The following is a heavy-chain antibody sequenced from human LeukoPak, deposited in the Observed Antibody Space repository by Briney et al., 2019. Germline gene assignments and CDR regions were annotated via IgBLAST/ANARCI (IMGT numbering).Heavy chain of an antibody. Sequence: PGGSQRLSCAASGLTFSSYAMSWVRQAPGKGLEWVSSISGSDGTTYYAYSVKGGFTISRDNSKYPLSPQLTSLRADDTAVYYCAKVDNWKYGHHDFWGQGTLVTVSS. D-gene: IGHD1-1*01. CDR2: ISGSDGTT. V-gene: IGHV3-23*01. CDR3: AKVDNWKYGHHDF. CDR1: GLTFSSYA. J-gene: IGHJ4*02.